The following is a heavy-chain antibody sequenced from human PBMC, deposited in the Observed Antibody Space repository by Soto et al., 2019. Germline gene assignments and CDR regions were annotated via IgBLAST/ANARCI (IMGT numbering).Heavy chain of an antibody. D-gene: IGHD3-3*01. CDR3: ARGNHAHEDDPGRFLEWLITVGDAFDI. CDR2: IYYSGST. Sequence: SETLSLTCTVSGGSISSYYWSWIRQPPGKGLEWIGYIYYSGSTNYNPSLESRVTISVDTSKNQFSLKLSSVTAADTAVYYCARGNHAHEDDPGRFLEWLITVGDAFDIWGQGTMVTVSS. J-gene: IGHJ3*02. V-gene: IGHV4-59*01. CDR1: GGSISSYY.